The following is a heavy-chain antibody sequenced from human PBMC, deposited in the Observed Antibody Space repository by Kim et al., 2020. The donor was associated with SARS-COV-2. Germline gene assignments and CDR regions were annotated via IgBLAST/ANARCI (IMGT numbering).Heavy chain of an antibody. V-gene: IGHV4-39*01. Sequence: SETLSLTCTVSGGSISSSSYYWGWIRQPPGKGLEWIGSIYYSGSTYYNPSLKSRVTISVDTSKNQFSLKLSSVTAADTAVYYCARAQVTTVFSYYFDYWGQGTLVTVSS. CDR3: ARAQVTTVFSYYFDY. CDR2: IYYSGST. J-gene: IGHJ4*02. D-gene: IGHD4-17*01. CDR1: GGSISSSSYY.